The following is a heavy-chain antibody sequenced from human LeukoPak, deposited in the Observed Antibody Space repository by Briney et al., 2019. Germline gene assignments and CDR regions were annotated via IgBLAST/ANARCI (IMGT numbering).Heavy chain of an antibody. V-gene: IGHV3-21*05. J-gene: IGHJ4*02. Sequence: PGRSLRLSCAASGFTFSSYAMSWVRQAPGKGLEWLSYISGSGSYTNYADSVKGRFTTSRDNAKNSLYLQMNSLRAEDTAVYYCARVGSIAAAGTPDYWGQGTLVTVSS. CDR3: ARVGSIAAAGTPDY. CDR2: ISGSGSYT. D-gene: IGHD6-13*01. CDR1: GFTFSSYA.